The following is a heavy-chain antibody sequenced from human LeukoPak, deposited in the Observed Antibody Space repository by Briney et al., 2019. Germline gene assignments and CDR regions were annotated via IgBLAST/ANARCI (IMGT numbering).Heavy chain of an antibody. D-gene: IGHD1-26*01. J-gene: IGHJ4*02. CDR2: INPNNGNT. Sequence: AAVKVSCKASGYIFTYHYIHLVRQAPGQGLEWMGIINPNNGNTDYAQKFQGRVTMTRDTSTSTVYMDLSSLGSEDTAVYYCARESDSGKDFDFWGQGTLVPVSS. V-gene: IGHV1-46*01. CDR3: ARESDSGKDFDF. CDR1: GYIFTYHY.